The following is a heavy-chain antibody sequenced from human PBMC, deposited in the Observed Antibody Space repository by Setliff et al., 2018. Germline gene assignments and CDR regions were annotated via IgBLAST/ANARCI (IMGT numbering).Heavy chain of an antibody. CDR2: ISYDGSNK. V-gene: IGHV3-30-3*01. CDR3: ARVYPWDGYGSDAFDI. D-gene: IGHD5-12*01. CDR1: GFTFSSYA. J-gene: IGHJ3*02. Sequence: GGSLRLSCAASGFTFSSYAMHGVRQAPGKGLEWVAVISYDGSNKYYADSVKGRFTISRDNSKNTLYLQMNSLRAEDTAVYYCARVYPWDGYGSDAFDIWGQGTMVTVSS.